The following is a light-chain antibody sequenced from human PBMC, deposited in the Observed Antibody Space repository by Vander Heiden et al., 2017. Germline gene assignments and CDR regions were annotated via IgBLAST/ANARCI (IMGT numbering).Light chain of an antibody. CDR2: KAS. V-gene: IGKV1-5*03. CDR1: QSISAW. Sequence: DIQMTQSTSTLSASVGDRVTITCRASQSISAWLAWYHQKPGKAPKVLIYKASTLKSGVPSRFSGSGFSTEFTLTISSLQPDDFATYYCQQFGSYLWTFGQGTKVEFK. J-gene: IGKJ1*01. CDR3: QQFGSYLWT.